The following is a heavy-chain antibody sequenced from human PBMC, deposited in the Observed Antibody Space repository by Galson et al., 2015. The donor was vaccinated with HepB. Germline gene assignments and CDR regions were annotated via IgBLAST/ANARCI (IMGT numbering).Heavy chain of an antibody. Sequence: SLRLSCAVSGFTLSSYPMQWVRQAPGKGLEWVSSISYDGTNNYADSVRGRFTVSRDNPENTLYLDMNRLGVEDTAVYYCARDPGHVGRRRGWFDPWGQGTLVIVSS. CDR1: GFTLSSYP. J-gene: IGHJ5*02. CDR3: ARDPGHVGRRRGWFDP. V-gene: IGHV3-30*04. CDR2: ISYDGTN.